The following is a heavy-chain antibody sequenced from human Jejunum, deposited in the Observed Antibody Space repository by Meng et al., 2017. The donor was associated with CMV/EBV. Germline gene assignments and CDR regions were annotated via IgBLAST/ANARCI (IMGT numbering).Heavy chain of an antibody. CDR1: GGSVSSGGYY. CDR2: IYYSGST. V-gene: IGHV4-31*03. D-gene: IGHD6-19*01. J-gene: IGHJ4*02. Sequence: VQRQGSGPGLAKPPPTPSPTCTVSGGSVSSGGYYWTWIRQHPGKGLEWFGHIYYSGSTFYNPSLKRRVIISIGTSKNQFSLNLRSVTAADTAVYYCARVSSGWDYFDYWGQGTLVTVSS. CDR3: ARVSSGWDYFDY.